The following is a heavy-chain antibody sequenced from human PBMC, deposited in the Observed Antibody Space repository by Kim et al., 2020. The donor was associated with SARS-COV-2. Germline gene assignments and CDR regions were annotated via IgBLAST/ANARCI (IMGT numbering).Heavy chain of an antibody. CDR3: ATSRGGLYDSTGTFFY. V-gene: IGHV3-48*02. Sequence: DSVKGRFTISRDDGKNSLYLQMNSLRDEDTAVYFCATSRGGLYDSTGTFFYWGQGTPVTVSS. D-gene: IGHD3-22*01. J-gene: IGHJ4*02.